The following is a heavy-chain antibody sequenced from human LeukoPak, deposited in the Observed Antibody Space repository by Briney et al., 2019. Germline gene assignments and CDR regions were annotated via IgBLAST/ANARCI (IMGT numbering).Heavy chain of an antibody. J-gene: IGHJ4*02. CDR3: ARGYSSSWYVADAFDY. CDR1: GYTFTSYG. Sequence: ASVKVSCKASGYTFTSYGISWVRQAPGQGLEWMGWISAYNGNTNYAQKLQGRVTMTTDTSTSTAYMELRSLRSDDTAVYYCARGYSSSWYVADAFDYWGQGTLVTVSS. V-gene: IGHV1-18*01. CDR2: ISAYNGNT. D-gene: IGHD6-13*01.